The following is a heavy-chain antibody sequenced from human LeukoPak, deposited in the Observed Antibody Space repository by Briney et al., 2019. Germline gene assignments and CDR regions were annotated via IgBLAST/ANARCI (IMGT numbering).Heavy chain of an antibody. J-gene: IGHJ4*02. CDR3: ARAGYYYDSSGLKAPFDY. V-gene: IGHV4-34*01. CDR2: INHSGST. D-gene: IGHD3-22*01. Sequence: SETLSLTCAVYGGSFSGYYWSWIRQPPGKGLEWIGEINHSGSTNYNPSLKSRVTISVDTAKNQFSLKLSSVTAADTAVYYCARAGYYYDSSGLKAPFDYWGQGTLVTVSS. CDR1: GGSFSGYY.